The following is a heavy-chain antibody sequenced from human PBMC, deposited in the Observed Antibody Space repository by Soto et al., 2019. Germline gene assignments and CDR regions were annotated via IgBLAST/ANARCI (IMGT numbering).Heavy chain of an antibody. V-gene: IGHV3-7*01. Sequence: EVQLVESGGGLVQPGGSLRLSCAASGFTFSSYWMSWVRQAPGKGLEWVANIKQDGSEKYYVDSVKGRFTISRDNAKNSLYLEMTSLRAEDTAVYYCARDDSGWSVYWGQGNLVNDFS. J-gene: IGHJ4*02. CDR3: ARDDSGWSVY. D-gene: IGHD6-19*01. CDR1: GFTFSSYW. CDR2: IKQDGSEK.